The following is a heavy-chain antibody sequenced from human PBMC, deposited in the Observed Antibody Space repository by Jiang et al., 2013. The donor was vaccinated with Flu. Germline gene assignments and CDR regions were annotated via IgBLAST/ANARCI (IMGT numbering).Heavy chain of an antibody. Sequence: TLSLTCGISGDSVSSKNSAWNWIRQSPSRGLEWLGRTYYRSKWNNDYAVSVKSRITINPDTSKNQFSLQLNSVTPEDTAVYYCARTLGYFDSWGQGTLVTVSS. D-gene: IGHD7-27*01. CDR1: GDSVSSKNSA. CDR3: ARTLGYFDS. J-gene: IGHJ4*02. V-gene: IGHV6-1*01. CDR2: TYYRSKWNN.